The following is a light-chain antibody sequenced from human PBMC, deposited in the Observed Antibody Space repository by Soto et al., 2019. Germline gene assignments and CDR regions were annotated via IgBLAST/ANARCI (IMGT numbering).Light chain of an antibody. CDR3: QVWDISSGHVV. V-gene: IGLV3-21*01. CDR1: NIGSKR. J-gene: IGLJ3*02. Sequence: SYELTQPPSVSVAPGKTASVACGESNIGSKRVHWYQKKSGQAPVLVMYYDSDRPSGIPERFSGSNSGNTATLTISRVEAGYEADYYCQVWDISSGHVVFGGGTKLTVL. CDR2: YDS.